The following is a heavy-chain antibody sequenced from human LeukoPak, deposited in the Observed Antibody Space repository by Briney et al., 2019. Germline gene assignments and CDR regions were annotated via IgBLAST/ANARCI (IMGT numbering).Heavy chain of an antibody. CDR1: GYTFTSYG. CDR3: ARNDYDILTDYGIYVDY. V-gene: IGHV1-18*01. J-gene: IGHJ4*02. D-gene: IGHD3-9*01. CDR2: ISAYNGNT. Sequence: GASVKVSCKASGYTFTSYGISWVRQAPGQGLEWMGWISAYNGNTNYAQKLQGRVTMTTHTSTSTAYMELRSLRSDDTAVYYCARNDYDILTDYGIYVDYWGQGTLVTVSS.